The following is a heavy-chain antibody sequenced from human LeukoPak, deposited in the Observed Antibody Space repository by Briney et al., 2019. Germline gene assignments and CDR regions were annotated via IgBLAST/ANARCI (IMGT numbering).Heavy chain of an antibody. D-gene: IGHD4-17*01. V-gene: IGHV3-23*01. Sequence: GGSLRLSCAASGFTFSSYAMSWVRQAPGKGLGWVSAISGSGGSTYYADSVKGRFTISRDNSKNTLYLQMNSLRAEDTAVYYCAKVGGDYVVEYYFDYWGQGTLVTVSS. CDR1: GFTFSSYA. CDR2: ISGSGGST. J-gene: IGHJ4*02. CDR3: AKVGGDYVVEYYFDY.